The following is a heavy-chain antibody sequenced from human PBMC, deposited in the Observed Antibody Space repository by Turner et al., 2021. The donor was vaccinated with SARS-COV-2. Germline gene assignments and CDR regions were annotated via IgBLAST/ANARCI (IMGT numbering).Heavy chain of an antibody. CDR2: IYTSGST. J-gene: IGHJ2*01. CDR3: ARQFMRGGSYYWYFDL. CDR1: GSSIGSY. Sequence: QVPLQESGPGPVNTSETLSLPCTVSGSSIGSYWNWIRQPVGKGLEWIGRIYTSGSTDYNPSRNSRVTISVDTSKNQYSLKLSAVTAADTAVYYCARQFMRGGSYYWYFDLWGRGTLVTVSS. D-gene: IGHD1-26*01. V-gene: IGHV4-4*07.